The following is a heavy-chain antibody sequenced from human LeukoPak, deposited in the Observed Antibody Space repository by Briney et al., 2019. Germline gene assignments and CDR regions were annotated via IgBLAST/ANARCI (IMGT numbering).Heavy chain of an antibody. CDR2: IYSGGST. CDR1: EFSVRSNY. J-gene: IGHJ4*02. CDR3: ARAPGNWGSYYYFDY. D-gene: IGHD7-27*01. Sequence: GGSLRLSCAASEFSVRSNYVSWVRQAPGKGPECVSVIYSGGSTFYADSVKGRFTISRDNAKNSMYLQMNSLRAEDTAVYYCARAPGNWGSYYYFDYWGQGTLVTVSS. V-gene: IGHV3-53*01.